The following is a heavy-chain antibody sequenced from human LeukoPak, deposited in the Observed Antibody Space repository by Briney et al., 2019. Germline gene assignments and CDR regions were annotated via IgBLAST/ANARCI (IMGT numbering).Heavy chain of an antibody. CDR1: GGTFSSYA. CDR2: IIPIFGTA. CDR3: ARAKEQDPDNPNWFDP. V-gene: IGHV1-69*01. Sequence: SVKDSCKASGGTFSSYAISWVRQAPGQGLEWMGGIIPIFGTANYAQKFQGRVTITADESTSTAYMELSSLRSEDTAVYYCARAKEQDPDNPNWFDPWGQGTLVTVSS. D-gene: IGHD1/OR15-1a*01. J-gene: IGHJ5*02.